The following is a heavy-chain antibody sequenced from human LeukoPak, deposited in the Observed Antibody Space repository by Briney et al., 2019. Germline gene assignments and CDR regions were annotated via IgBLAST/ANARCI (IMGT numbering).Heavy chain of an antibody. CDR1: GYTFTGYY. V-gene: IGHV1-2*02. CDR3: ARGRSSWYLPVDY. D-gene: IGHD6-13*01. Sequence: ASVKVSCKASGYTFTGYYMHWVRQAPGQGLEWMGWINPNSGGTNYAQKFQGRVTMTSDTSISTAYMEQSRLRSDDTAVYYCARGRSSWYLPVDYWGQGTLVSVSS. CDR2: INPNSGGT. J-gene: IGHJ4*02.